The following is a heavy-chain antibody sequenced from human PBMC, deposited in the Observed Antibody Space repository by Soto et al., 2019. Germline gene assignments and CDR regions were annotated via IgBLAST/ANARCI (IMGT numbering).Heavy chain of an antibody. CDR3: ARDPHYDFRSGPTFGPSYGMDV. V-gene: IGHV1-18*01. CDR2: VSPYSKST. J-gene: IGHJ6*02. CDR1: DYIFTTCG. Sequence: ASVKVSCKASDYIFTTCGISWVRQAPGQGLEWMGWVSPYSKSTNYAQKFQGRVTMTTDTSTSTAYMELRRLRSDDTAVYYCARDPHYDFRSGPTFGPSYGMDVWGQGTTVTVSS. D-gene: IGHD3-3*01.